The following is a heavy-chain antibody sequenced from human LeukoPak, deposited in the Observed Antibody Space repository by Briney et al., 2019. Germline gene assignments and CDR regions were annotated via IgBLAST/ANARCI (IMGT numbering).Heavy chain of an antibody. CDR2: ISGGGGGI. V-gene: IGHV3-23*01. J-gene: IGHJ5*02. CDR1: GFTFSSYA. D-gene: IGHD6-13*01. CDR3: AKDMSIAAAGTSHWFDP. Sequence: GGSLRLSCAASGFTFSSYAMSWVRQAPGKGLAWVSTISGGGGGIYYADSVKGRFTISRDNSKETLYLLMNSLSAEDTAVYYCAKDMSIAAAGTSHWFDPWGQGTLVTVSS.